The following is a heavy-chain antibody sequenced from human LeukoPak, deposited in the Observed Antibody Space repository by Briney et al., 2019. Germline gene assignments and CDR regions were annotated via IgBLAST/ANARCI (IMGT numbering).Heavy chain of an antibody. V-gene: IGHV1-8*01. CDR2: MNPNSGNT. CDR1: GYTFTSYD. CDR3: ARGKKQWLVLTYFDY. J-gene: IGHJ4*02. Sequence: ASVKVSCKASGYTFTSYDINWVRQATGQGLEWMGWMNPNSGNTGYVQKFQGRVTMTRNSSISTAYMELSSLRSGDTAVCYCARGKKQWLVLTYFDYWGQGTLVTVSS. D-gene: IGHD6-19*01.